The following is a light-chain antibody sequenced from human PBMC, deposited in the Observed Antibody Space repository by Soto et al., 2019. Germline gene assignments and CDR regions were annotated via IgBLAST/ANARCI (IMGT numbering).Light chain of an antibody. Sequence: QSALTQPASVSGSPGQSITLSCTGTSSDVGSYNYVSWYQQHPGKAPKLVISEVSNRPSGISDRFSGSKSGNTASLTVSGLQAEDEADYYCSSYTGGNPSYVFGTGTKVTVL. V-gene: IGLV2-14*01. J-gene: IGLJ1*01. CDR3: SSYTGGNPSYV. CDR2: EVS. CDR1: SSDVGSYNY.